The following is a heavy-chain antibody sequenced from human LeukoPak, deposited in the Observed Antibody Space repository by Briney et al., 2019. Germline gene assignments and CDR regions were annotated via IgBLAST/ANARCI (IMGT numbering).Heavy chain of an antibody. V-gene: IGHV1-8*01. CDR3: ARDLGGSGTS. CDR2: MNPNSGNT. CDR1: GYTFTSYD. Sequence: GASVKVSCKASGYTFTSYDINWVRQATGQGLEWMGWMNPNSGNTGYAQKFQGRVTMTRNTSTSTAYMELRSLRSDDTAVYYCARDLGGSGTSWGQGTLVTVSS. D-gene: IGHD3-10*01. J-gene: IGHJ4*02.